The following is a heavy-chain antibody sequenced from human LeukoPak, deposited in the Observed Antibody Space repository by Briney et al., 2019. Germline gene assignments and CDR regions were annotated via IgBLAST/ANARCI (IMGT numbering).Heavy chain of an antibody. V-gene: IGHV3-53*01. CDR3: ATRRGSGSYFVDYYYYMDV. D-gene: IGHD1-26*01. CDR1: GFTVSSNY. J-gene: IGHJ6*03. CDR2: IYSGGST. Sequence: GGSLRLSCAASGFTVSSNYMSWVRQAPGKGLEWVSVIYSGGSTYYADSVKGRFTISRDNSKNTLYLQMNSLRAEDTAVYYCATRRGSGSYFVDYYYYMDVWGKGTTVTISS.